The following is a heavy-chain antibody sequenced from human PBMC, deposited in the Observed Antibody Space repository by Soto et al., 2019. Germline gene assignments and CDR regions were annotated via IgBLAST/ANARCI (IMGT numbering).Heavy chain of an antibody. CDR1: GGSISSYY. V-gene: IGHV4-59*08. CDR3: ARHYCTSTRCFTHFDY. CDR2: IYYSGST. J-gene: IGHJ4*02. Sequence: QVQLQESGPGLVKPSETLSLTCTVSGGSISSYYWSWIRQPPGKGLEWIGHIYYSGSTNYNPSLKRRVTISVDTSKNQFSLKLSSVTAADTAVYYCARHYCTSTRCFTHFDYWGQGTLVTVPS. D-gene: IGHD2-2*01.